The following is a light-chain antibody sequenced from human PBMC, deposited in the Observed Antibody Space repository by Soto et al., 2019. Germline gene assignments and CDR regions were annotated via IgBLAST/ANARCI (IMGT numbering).Light chain of an antibody. Sequence: EIVLTQSPGTLSLSPGERATLSCRASQSVSSSYLAWYQQKPGQAPRLLIYGASRRATGIPDRFSGSGSGTDFTLTISRLEPEDFAVYYCQQYGSIPFGQGTRLEI. V-gene: IGKV3-20*01. CDR2: GAS. CDR1: QSVSSSY. J-gene: IGKJ5*01. CDR3: QQYGSIP.